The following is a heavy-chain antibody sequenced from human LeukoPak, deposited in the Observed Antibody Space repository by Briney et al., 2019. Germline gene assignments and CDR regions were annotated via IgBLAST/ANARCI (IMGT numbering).Heavy chain of an antibody. CDR1: GYTFTSYD. CDR3: ARGMGSGSYFFYYYYYMDV. CDR2: MNPNSGNT. D-gene: IGHD3-10*01. J-gene: IGHJ6*03. V-gene: IGHV1-8*01. Sequence: ASVRVSCKASGYTFTSYDINWVRQATGQGLEWMGWMNPNSGNTGYAQKFQGRVTMTRNTSISTAYMEVSSLRSEDTAVYYCARGMGSGSYFFYYYYYMDVWGKGTTVTISS.